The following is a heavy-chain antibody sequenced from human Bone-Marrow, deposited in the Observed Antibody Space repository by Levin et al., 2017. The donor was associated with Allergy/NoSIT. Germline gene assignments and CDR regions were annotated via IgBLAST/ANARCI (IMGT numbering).Heavy chain of an antibody. J-gene: IGHJ6*03. V-gene: IGHV3-7*04. D-gene: IGHD2-15*01. CDR2: INQDSNEN. Sequence: PGGSLRLSCRASGFTFSIFWMTWVRQAPGKGLEWVANINQDSNENYYVDSVKGRFTVSRDKARNSLYLQLNSLRAEDTAVYLCAREGYCGGGSCPIKMDYYYFMDVWGKGTTVTVSS. CDR1: GFTFSIFW. CDR3: AREGYCGGGSCPIKMDYYYFMDV.